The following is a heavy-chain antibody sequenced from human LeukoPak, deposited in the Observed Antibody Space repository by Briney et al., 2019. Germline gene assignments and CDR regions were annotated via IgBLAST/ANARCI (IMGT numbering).Heavy chain of an antibody. D-gene: IGHD6-13*01. V-gene: IGHV3-23*01. CDR3: ARALVAAAPYYMDV. CDR2: ISGSGGST. Sequence: GGSLRLSCAASGFIFSSYAMSRVRQAPGKGLEWVSTISGSGGSTYYADSVKGRFTISRDNAKNSLYLQMNSLRAEDTAVYYCARALVAAAPYYMDVWGKGTTVTVSS. J-gene: IGHJ6*03. CDR1: GFIFSSYA.